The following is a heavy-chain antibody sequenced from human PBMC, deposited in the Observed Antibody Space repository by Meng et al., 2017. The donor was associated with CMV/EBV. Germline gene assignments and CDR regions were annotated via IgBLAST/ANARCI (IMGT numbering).Heavy chain of an antibody. V-gene: IGHV4-39*07. J-gene: IGHJ4*02. D-gene: IGHD6-13*01. CDR2: IYYSGST. CDR1: GGSINSYY. CDR3: ARGGIAAAGLH. Sequence: QVQLQESGPGLVKPSETLSLTCTVSGGSINSYYWSWIRQPPGKGLEWIGSIYYSGSTYYNPSLKSRVTISVDTSKNQFSLKLSSVTAADTAVYYCARGGIAAAGLHWGQGTLVTVSS.